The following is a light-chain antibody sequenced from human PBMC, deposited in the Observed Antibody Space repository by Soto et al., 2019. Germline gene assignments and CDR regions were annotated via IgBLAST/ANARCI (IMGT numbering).Light chain of an antibody. CDR2: LNSDGSH. V-gene: IGLV4-69*01. Sequence: QLVLTQSPSASASLGASVKLTCTLSSGHSSYAIAWHQQQPEKGPRYLMKLNSDGSHSKGDGIPDRFSGSSSGAERYLTISSLQYEDEADYYCQTWGSGTVVFGGGTQLTVL. J-gene: IGLJ2*01. CDR1: SGHSSYA. CDR3: QTWGSGTVV.